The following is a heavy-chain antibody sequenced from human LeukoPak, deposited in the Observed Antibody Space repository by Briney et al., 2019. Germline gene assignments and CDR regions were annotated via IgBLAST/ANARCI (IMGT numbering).Heavy chain of an antibody. D-gene: IGHD4-17*01. V-gene: IGHV3-13*01. CDR1: GFTFSSYD. CDR2: IGTAGDT. Sequence: PGGSLRLSCAASGFTFSSYDMHWVRQATGKGLEWVSAIGTAGDTYYPDSVKGRFTISRDNSKNTLYLQMNSLRAEDTAVYYCARDPGDYQEWYYFDYWGQGTLVTVSS. J-gene: IGHJ4*02. CDR3: ARDPGDYQEWYYFDY.